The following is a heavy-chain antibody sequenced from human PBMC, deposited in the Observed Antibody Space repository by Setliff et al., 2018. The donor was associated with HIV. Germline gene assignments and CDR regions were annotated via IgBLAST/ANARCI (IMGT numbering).Heavy chain of an antibody. CDR3: ARVLHCGGDCYTDAFDI. CDR1: GYTFTAYY. V-gene: IGHV1-2*06. D-gene: IGHD2-21*01. CDR2: IIPNSGGT. J-gene: IGHJ3*02. Sequence: ASVKVSCKASGYTFTAYYIHWVRQAPGQGLEWMGRIIPNSGGTNYAQKFQGRVTMTRDTSISTAYMELSRLRSDDTAVYYCARVLHCGGDCYTDAFDIWGQGTMVTVSS.